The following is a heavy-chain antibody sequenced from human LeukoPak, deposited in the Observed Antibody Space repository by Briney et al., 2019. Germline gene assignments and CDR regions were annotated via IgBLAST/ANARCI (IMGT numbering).Heavy chain of an antibody. J-gene: IGHJ4*02. CDR3: ARDAYDSSGSLLY. V-gene: IGHV3-48*03. CDR1: GFTFSTYE. Sequence: PGGSLRLSCAASGFTFSTYEINWVRQAPGKGLEWVSYISSSGSTIYYADSVKGRFTISRDNAKNSLYLQMNSLRAEDTAVYYCARDAYDSSGSLLYWGQGTLVTVSS. D-gene: IGHD3-22*01. CDR2: ISSSGSTI.